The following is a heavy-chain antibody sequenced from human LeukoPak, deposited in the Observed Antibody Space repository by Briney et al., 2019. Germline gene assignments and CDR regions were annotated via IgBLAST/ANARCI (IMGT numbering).Heavy chain of an antibody. CDR1: GGSISSSSYY. V-gene: IGHV4-39*07. J-gene: IGHJ5*02. CDR2: IYYSGST. Sequence: PSETLSLTCTVSGGSISSSSYYWGWIRQPPGKGLEWIGSIYYSGSTYYNPSLKSRVTISVDTSKNQFSLKLNSVTAADTAVYYCARVPYGSGSYLFHWFDPWGQGTLVTVSS. D-gene: IGHD3-10*01. CDR3: ARVPYGSGSYLFHWFDP.